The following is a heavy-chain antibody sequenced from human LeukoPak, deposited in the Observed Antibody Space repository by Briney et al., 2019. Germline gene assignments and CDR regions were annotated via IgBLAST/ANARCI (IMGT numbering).Heavy chain of an antibody. CDR3: ARDGGTTKEGYFDY. Sequence: SVKVSCKASGYTFTSYGISWVRQAPGQGLEWMGGIIPIFGTANYAQKFQGRVTITTDESTSTAYMELSSLRSEDTAVYYCARDGGTTKEGYFDYWGQGTLVTVSS. V-gene: IGHV1-69*05. D-gene: IGHD1-14*01. CDR2: IIPIFGTA. CDR1: GYTFTSYG. J-gene: IGHJ4*02.